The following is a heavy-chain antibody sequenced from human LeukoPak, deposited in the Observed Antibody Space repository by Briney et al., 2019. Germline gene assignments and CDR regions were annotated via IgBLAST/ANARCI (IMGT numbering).Heavy chain of an antibody. D-gene: IGHD3-10*01. CDR2: IIPIFGTA. CDR1: GGTFSSYA. V-gene: IGHV1-69*05. J-gene: IGHJ5*02. Sequence: ASAKVSCKASGGTFSSYAISWVRQAPGQGLEWMGGIIPIFGTANYAQKFQGRVTITTDESTSTAYMELSSLRSEDTAVYYCARLPSTMVRGVMAPFDPWGQGTLVTVSS. CDR3: ARLPSTMVRGVMAPFDP.